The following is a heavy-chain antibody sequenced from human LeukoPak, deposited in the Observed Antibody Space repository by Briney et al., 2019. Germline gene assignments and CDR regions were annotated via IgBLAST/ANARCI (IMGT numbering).Heavy chain of an antibody. CDR2: IIPIFGTA. V-gene: IGHV1-69*13. Sequence: SVKVSCKASGGTFSSYAISWVRQAPGQGLEWMGGIIPIFGTANYAQKFQGRVTITADESTSTAYMELSSLTSEDTAVYYCARDYDFWSGYYTSRDYYYYMDVWGKGTTVTVSS. CDR3: ARDYDFWSGYYTSRDYYYYMDV. D-gene: IGHD3-3*01. J-gene: IGHJ6*03. CDR1: GGTFSSYA.